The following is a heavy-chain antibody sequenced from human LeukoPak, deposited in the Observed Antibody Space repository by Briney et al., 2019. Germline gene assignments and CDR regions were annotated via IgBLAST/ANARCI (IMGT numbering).Heavy chain of an antibody. CDR2: ISSSGSTI. Sequence: GGSLRLSCAASGFTFSDYYMSWIRQAPGKGLEWVSYISSSGSTIYYADSVKGRFTISRDNAKNSLYLQMNSLRAEDTAVYYCARLPYYYGSGSYYSDYYGMDVWGQGTTVTVSS. J-gene: IGHJ6*02. CDR3: ARLPYYYGSGSYYSDYYGMDV. V-gene: IGHV3-11*01. CDR1: GFTFSDYY. D-gene: IGHD3-10*01.